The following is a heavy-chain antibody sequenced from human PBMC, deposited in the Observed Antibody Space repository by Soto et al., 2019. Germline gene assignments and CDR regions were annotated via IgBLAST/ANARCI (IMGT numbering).Heavy chain of an antibody. V-gene: IGHV1-69*13. CDR3: ARDSGAKLSSS. CDR1: GGTFSSYR. J-gene: IGHJ4*02. D-gene: IGHD6-13*01. Sequence: SVKVSCKASGGTFSSYRLNWVRQARGQGLEWLGGIVPIYRTADYAQKFQGRVTITADESTRTVYMELSSLKSQDTALYYCARDSGAKLSSSWGQGTLVTVSS. CDR2: IVPIYRTA.